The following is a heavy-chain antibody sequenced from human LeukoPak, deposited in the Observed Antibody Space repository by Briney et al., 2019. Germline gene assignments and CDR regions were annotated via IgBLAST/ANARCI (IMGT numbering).Heavy chain of an antibody. J-gene: IGHJ4*02. CDR2: ISSSSSYI. CDR1: GFTLSSDS. V-gene: IGHV3-21*01. Sequence: KPGRSLRLSCAASGFTLSSDSMNWVRQAPGKGLEWVSSISSSSSYIYYADSVKGRFTISRDNAKNSLYLQMNSLRAEDTAVYYCARDLTDIVATMGDYWGQGTLVTVSS. D-gene: IGHD5-12*01. CDR3: ARDLTDIVATMGDY.